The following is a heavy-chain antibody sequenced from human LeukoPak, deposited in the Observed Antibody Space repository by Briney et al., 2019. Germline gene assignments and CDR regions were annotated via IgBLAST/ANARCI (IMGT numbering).Heavy chain of an antibody. J-gene: IGHJ6*03. Sequence: GGSLRLSCAASGFTFSSYSMNWVRQAPGKGLEWVSSISSSSSYIYYADSVKGRFTISRDNAKNSLYLQMNSLRAEDTAVYYCARVGDYYGSGSYISKNTYYYYYYMDVWGKGTTVTISS. CDR1: GFTFSSYS. D-gene: IGHD3-10*01. CDR2: ISSSSSYI. V-gene: IGHV3-21*01. CDR3: ARVGDYYGSGSYISKNTYYYYYYMDV.